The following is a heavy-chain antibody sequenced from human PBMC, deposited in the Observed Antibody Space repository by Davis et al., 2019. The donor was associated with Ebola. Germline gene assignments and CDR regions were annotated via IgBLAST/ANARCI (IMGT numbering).Heavy chain of an antibody. J-gene: IGHJ5*02. CDR3: AKAHGSGSAYDS. CDR2: ISGSGGAT. Sequence: PGGSLRLSCAASRFTFSSYTMGWVRQAPGKGLEWVSDISGSGGATYYADPVKGRFTISRDNSKNTLYLQMNSLRAEDTALYYCAKAHGSGSAYDSWGQGTLVTVSS. D-gene: IGHD3-10*01. V-gene: IGHV3-23*01. CDR1: RFTFSSYT.